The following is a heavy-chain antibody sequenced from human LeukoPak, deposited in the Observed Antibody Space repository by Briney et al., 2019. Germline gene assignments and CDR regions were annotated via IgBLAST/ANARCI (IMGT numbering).Heavy chain of an antibody. Sequence: VASVKVSCKASGYTFTGYYMHWVRQAPGQGLEWMGWINPNSGGTNYAQKFQGRVTMTRDTSISTAYMELSRLRSDDTAVYYCARRLRDYYDSSGYGRNDAFDIWGQGTMVTVSS. CDR3: ARRLRDYYDSSGYGRNDAFDI. D-gene: IGHD3-22*01. V-gene: IGHV1-2*02. CDR1: GYTFTGYY. J-gene: IGHJ3*02. CDR2: INPNSGGT.